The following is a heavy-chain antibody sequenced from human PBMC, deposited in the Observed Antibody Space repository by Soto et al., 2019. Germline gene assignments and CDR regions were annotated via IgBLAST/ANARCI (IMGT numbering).Heavy chain of an antibody. D-gene: IGHD4-17*01. CDR2: IYYSGST. CDR3: ARADGDYYYYYYMDV. Sequence: SETLSLTCTVSGGSISSYYWSWIRQPPGKGLEWIGYIYYSGSTNYNPSLKSRVTISVDTSKNQFSLKLSSVTAADTAVYYCARADGDYYYYYYMDVWGKGTTVTVSS. J-gene: IGHJ6*03. V-gene: IGHV4-59*01. CDR1: GGSISSYY.